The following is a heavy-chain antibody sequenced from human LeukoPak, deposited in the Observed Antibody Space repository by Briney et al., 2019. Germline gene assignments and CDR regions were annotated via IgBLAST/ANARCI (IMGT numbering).Heavy chain of an antibody. V-gene: IGHV1-2*02. CDR3: ARWGSGYLTYYFDY. Sequence: GASVKVSCKASGYTFTGYYMHWVRQAPGQGLEWMGWINPNSGDTNYAQKFQGRVTMTRDTSISTAYVELSRLRSDDTAVYYCARWGSGYLTYYFDYWGQGTLVTVSS. CDR2: INPNSGDT. CDR1: GYTFTGYY. D-gene: IGHD3-22*01. J-gene: IGHJ4*02.